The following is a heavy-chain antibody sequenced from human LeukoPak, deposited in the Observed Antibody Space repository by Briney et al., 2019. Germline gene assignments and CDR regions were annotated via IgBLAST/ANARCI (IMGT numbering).Heavy chain of an antibody. J-gene: IGHJ3*02. CDR1: GFTFSSYA. V-gene: IGHV3-30-3*01. CDR3: ASPYYYDSSGIDVFDI. D-gene: IGHD3-22*01. Sequence: PGRSLRLSCAASGFTFSSYAMYWVRQAPGKGPEWVALVSYDGSIKYYADSVKGRFTISRDNPKNTLYLQMNSLRAEDTAVYYCASPYYYDSSGIDVFDIWGQGTMVTVSS. CDR2: VSYDGSIK.